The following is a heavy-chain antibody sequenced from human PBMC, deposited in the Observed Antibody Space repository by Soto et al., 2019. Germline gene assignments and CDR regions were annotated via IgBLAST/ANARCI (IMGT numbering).Heavy chain of an antibody. CDR1: GFTFSDHY. D-gene: IGHD3-10*01. CDR3: VRDSGRGFYFDY. J-gene: IGHJ4*02. V-gene: IGHV3-72*01. Sequence: GGSLRLSCAASGFTFSDHYMDWVRQAPGKGLEWVGRIRNRPNSYTTQYAASVKGRFAVLRDDSENLVYLQMNDLKTEDTSVYYCVRDSGRGFYFDYWGQGAQVTVSS. CDR2: IRNRPNSYTT.